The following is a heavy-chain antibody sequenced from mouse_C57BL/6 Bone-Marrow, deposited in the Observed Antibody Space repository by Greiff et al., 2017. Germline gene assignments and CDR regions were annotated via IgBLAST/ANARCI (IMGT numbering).Heavy chain of an antibody. CDR1: GFTFSSYG. Sequence: EVMLVESGGDLVKPGGSLKLSCAASGFTFSSYGMSWVRQTPDKRLEWVATISSGGSYTSYPDSVKGRFTISRDNAKNTLYLQMSSLKSEDTAMYYCARLAGYYAMDYWGQGTSVTVSS. D-gene: IGHD3-3*01. CDR3: ARLAGYYAMDY. CDR2: ISSGGSYT. V-gene: IGHV5-6*01. J-gene: IGHJ4*01.